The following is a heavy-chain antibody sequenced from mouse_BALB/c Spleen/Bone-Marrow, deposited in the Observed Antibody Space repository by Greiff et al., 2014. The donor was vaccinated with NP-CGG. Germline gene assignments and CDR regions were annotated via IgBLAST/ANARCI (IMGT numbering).Heavy chain of an antibody. V-gene: IGHV14-3*02. D-gene: IGHD1-1*01. CDR2: IDPANGNT. J-gene: IGHJ2*01. CDR1: GFNIKDTY. CDR3: ARYYYGSSYFDY. Sequence: VQLQQSGAELVKPGDSVKLSCTASGFNIKDTYMHWVKQRPEKGLERIGRIDPANGNTKYDPKFQGKATITADTSSNTAYLQLSSLTSEDTAVYYCARYYYGSSYFDYWGQGTTLTVSS.